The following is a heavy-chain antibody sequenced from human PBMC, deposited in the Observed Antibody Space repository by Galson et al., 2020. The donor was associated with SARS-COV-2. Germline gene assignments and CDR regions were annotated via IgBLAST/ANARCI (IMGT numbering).Heavy chain of an antibody. V-gene: IGHV4-39*07. D-gene: IGHD3-16*01. CDR2: IHYSGSS. CDR3: ARHPVRGAVSLFDP. CDR1: GDSISNTDYY. Sequence: SETLSLTCTVSGDSISNTDYYWGWIRQSPGKGLEWIGTIHYSGSSYYSPSLKSRVSISGDTSKNQFSLKVRSVTATDTAVYYCARHPVRGAVSLFDPWGQGNLVTVSS. J-gene: IGHJ5*02.